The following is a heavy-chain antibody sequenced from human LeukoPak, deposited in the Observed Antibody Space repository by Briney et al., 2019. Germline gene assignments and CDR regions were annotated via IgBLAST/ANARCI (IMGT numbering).Heavy chain of an antibody. V-gene: IGHV4-38-2*02. CDR2: IYHSGST. CDR3: ARMRTADTAMVKMVPKSDENYYYYYYMDV. D-gene: IGHD5-18*01. J-gene: IGHJ6*03. Sequence: SETLSLTCTVSGYSISSGYYWGWIRQPPGKGLEWIGTIYHSGSTYYNPSLKSRVTISVDTSKNQFALKLSSVTAADTAVYYCARMRTADTAMVKMVPKSDENYYYYYYMDVWGKGTTVTVSS. CDR1: GYSISSGYY.